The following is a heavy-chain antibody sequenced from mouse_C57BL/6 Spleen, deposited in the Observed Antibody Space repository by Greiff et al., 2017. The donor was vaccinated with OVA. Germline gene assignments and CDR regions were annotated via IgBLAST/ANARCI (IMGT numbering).Heavy chain of an antibody. D-gene: IGHD3-3*01. CDR3: ARDGTGA. Sequence: EVQLQESGPGLVKPSQSLSLTCSVTGYSITSGYYWNWIRQFPGNKLEWMGYISYDGSNNYNPSLKNRISITRDTSKNQFFLKLNSVTTEDTATYYCARDGTGAWGQGTSVTVSS. CDR2: ISYDGSN. V-gene: IGHV3-6*01. J-gene: IGHJ4*01. CDR1: GYSITSGYY.